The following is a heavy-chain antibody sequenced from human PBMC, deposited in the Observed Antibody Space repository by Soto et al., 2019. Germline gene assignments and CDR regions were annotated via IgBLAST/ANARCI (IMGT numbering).Heavy chain of an antibody. CDR1: GGSISSGDYY. D-gene: IGHD6-6*01. V-gene: IGHV4-30-4*01. Sequence: SETLSLTCTVSGGSISSGDYYWSWIRQPPRKGLEWIGYIYYSGSTYYNPSLKSRVTISVDTSKNQFSLKLSSVTAADTAVYYCGREKQLDEDYLDYWGQGTLVTVSS. J-gene: IGHJ4*02. CDR3: GREKQLDEDYLDY. CDR2: IYYSGST.